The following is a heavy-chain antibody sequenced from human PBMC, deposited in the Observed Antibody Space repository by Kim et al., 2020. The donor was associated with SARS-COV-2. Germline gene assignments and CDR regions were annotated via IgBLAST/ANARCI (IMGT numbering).Heavy chain of an antibody. CDR3: ARQFIHSSGYHYYFDY. V-gene: IGHV1-69*13. Sequence: SVKVSCKASGGTFSSYAISWVRQAPGQGLEWMGGIIPIFGTANYAQKFQGRVTITADESTSTAYMELSSLRSEDTAVYYCARQFIHSSGYHYYFDYWGQGTLVTVSS. CDR1: GGTFSSYA. D-gene: IGHD3-22*01. J-gene: IGHJ4*02. CDR2: IIPIFGTA.